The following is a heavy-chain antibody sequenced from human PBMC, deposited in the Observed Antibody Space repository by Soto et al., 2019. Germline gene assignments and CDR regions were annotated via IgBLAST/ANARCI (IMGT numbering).Heavy chain of an antibody. CDR1: GFTFSDYS. V-gene: IGHV3-48*02. CDR3: AKGDNGAFDI. CDR2: IISSSSII. D-gene: IGHD1-1*01. J-gene: IGHJ3*02. Sequence: GGSLRLSCAASGFTFSDYSMNWVRQAPGKGLEWVSYIISSSSIIFYADSVKGRFTISRDNAKNSLYLQMNSLRDEDTAVYYCAKGDNGAFDIWGQGTMVTVSS.